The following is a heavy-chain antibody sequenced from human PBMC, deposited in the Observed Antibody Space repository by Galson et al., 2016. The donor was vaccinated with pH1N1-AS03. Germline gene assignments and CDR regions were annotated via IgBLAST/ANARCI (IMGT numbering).Heavy chain of an antibody. V-gene: IGHV1-69*13. CDR2: IVGVFGTA. CDR1: GVIFSGNA. D-gene: IGHD5-18*01. Sequence: SVKVSCKVSGVIFSGNAISWVRQAPGQGLERMGGIVGVFGTANYAQKFQGRVTITAAESTSTAYMELNNLRFEDTAVYYCARSSGYSFGDSRGYFDLWGRGTLVTVSSGRGTVSLCDAFDFWGQGTMVTVSS. CDR3: ARSSGYSFGDSRGYFDLWGRGTLVTVSSGRGTVSLCDAFDF. J-gene: IGHJ3*01.